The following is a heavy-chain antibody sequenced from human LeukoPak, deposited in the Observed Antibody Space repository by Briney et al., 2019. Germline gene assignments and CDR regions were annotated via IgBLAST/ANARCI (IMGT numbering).Heavy chain of an antibody. CDR1: GLTFSSYA. J-gene: IGHJ6*03. CDR2: ILDSGYST. D-gene: IGHD3-16*01. V-gene: IGHV3-23*01. CDR3: AKLGGHPLHNYYVGV. Sequence: GGSLRLSCAASGLTFSSYAMSWVRQAPGKGLEWVSGILDSGYSTYYANSVKGRFTISRDNSNNTLYLQMNSLRAEDTAVYYCAKLGGHPLHNYYVGVWGKGTTVAVSS.